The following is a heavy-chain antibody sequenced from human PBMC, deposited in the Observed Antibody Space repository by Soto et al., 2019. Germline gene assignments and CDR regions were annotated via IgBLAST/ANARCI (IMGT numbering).Heavy chain of an antibody. D-gene: IGHD3-22*01. CDR1: GLRFRNFA. J-gene: IGHJ4*02. Sequence: GGSLRLSCTASGLRFRNFAMNWVRQAPGKGLEWVSTISGGGDSTYYADSVRGRFTVSRDDSKNTLYLQMNSLRAEDTALYYCAKDESTGYVELYWGLGTLVTVSS. CDR3: AKDESTGYVELY. CDR2: ISGGGDST. V-gene: IGHV3-23*01.